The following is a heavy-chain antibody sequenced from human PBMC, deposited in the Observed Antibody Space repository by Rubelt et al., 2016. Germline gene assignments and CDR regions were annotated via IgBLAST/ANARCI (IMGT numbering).Heavy chain of an antibody. CDR1: GFFFRSYS. CDR3: APPISGYSSGGYVY. Sequence: VQLVESGGGVVQPGRSLRLSCAASGFFFRSYSMHWVRQAPGKGLEWVTLISYDGGFPYDGSKKYYADSVKGRFTISRDNSKNTLYLQMNSLRVEDTAVYYCAPPISGYSSGGYVYWGQGTLVTVSS. CDR2: ISYDGGFPYDGSKK. D-gene: IGHD6-19*01. J-gene: IGHJ4*02. V-gene: IGHV3-30*04.